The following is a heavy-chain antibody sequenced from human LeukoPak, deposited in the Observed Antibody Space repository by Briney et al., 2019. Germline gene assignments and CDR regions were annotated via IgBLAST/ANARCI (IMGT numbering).Heavy chain of an antibody. Sequence: SETLSLTCTVSGGSVSSGSYYWSWIRQPPGKGLEWIGYIYYSGSTNYNPSLKSRVTISVDTSKNQFSLKLSSVTAADTAVYYCARGRGSGSYYMCDVWGQGTTVTVSS. V-gene: IGHV4-61*01. CDR3: ARGRGSGSYYMCDV. CDR1: GGSVSSGSYY. CDR2: IYYSGST. D-gene: IGHD3-10*01. J-gene: IGHJ6*02.